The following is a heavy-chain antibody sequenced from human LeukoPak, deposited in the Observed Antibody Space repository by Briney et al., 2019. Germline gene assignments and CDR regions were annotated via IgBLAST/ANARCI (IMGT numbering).Heavy chain of an antibody. CDR1: GFTFGDYA. Sequence: KAGGSLRLSCTASGFTFGDYAMSWFRQAPGKGLEWVSYISSSGSTIYYTDSVKGRFTISRDNAKNSLYLQMNSLRAEDTAVYYCARYDGGSGPFDYWGQGTLVTVSS. CDR3: ARYDGGSGPFDY. CDR2: ISSSGSTI. V-gene: IGHV3-11*01. J-gene: IGHJ4*02. D-gene: IGHD3-10*01.